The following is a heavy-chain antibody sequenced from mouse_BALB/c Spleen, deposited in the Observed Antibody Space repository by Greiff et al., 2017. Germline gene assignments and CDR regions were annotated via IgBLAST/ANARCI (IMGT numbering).Heavy chain of an antibody. CDR3: ARRRYTATGMDAMDY. V-gene: IGHV1S135*01. J-gene: IGHJ4*01. D-gene: IGHD1-2*01. CDR2: IDPYNGGT. Sequence: EVKLVESGPELVKPGASVKVSCKASGFSFTDYNMYWVKQSHGKSLEWIGYIDPYNGGTSYNQKFKGKATLTVDKSSSTIFMHLNSLTSEDSAVYYCARRRYTATGMDAMDYWGQGTSVTVSS. CDR1: GFSFTDYN.